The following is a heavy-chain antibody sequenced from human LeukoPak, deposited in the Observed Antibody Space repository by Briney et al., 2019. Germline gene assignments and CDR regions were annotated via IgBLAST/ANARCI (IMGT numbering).Heavy chain of an antibody. V-gene: IGHV4-4*07. CDR1: GGSINSYY. CDR2: MYTSGTT. Sequence: SETLSLTCTVSGGSINSYYWSWIRQPAGKGLEWIGRMYTSGTTNYNPSLKSRVTVSVDTSKNQFSLKLTSVTAADTAVYYCARDDSYYSAYDYWGQGTLVTVSS. D-gene: IGHD2-15*01. J-gene: IGHJ4*02. CDR3: ARDDSYYSAYDY.